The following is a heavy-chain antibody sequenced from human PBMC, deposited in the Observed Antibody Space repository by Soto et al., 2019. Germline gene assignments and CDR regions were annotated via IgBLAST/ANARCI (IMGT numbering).Heavy chain of an antibody. V-gene: IGHV4-59*02. D-gene: IGHD3-10*01. CDR1: GGSVSGYY. Sequence: QVQLQESGPGLVKPSETLSLTCTVSGGSVSGYYWSRIRQPPGKGLEWIGYVYSSGSTNYNPSLKSRVTISVDTSKNQFSLKLTSVTAADTAVYYCARDRGNTLWGQGTLVTVSS. CDR2: VYSSGST. J-gene: IGHJ3*01. CDR3: ARDRGNTL.